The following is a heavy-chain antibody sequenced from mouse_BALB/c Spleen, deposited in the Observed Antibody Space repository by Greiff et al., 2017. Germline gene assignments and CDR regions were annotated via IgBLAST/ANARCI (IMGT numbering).Heavy chain of an antibody. CDR2: ISSGGSYT. V-gene: IGHV5-6*01. D-gene: IGHD1-2*01. CDR1: GFTFSSYG. Sequence: EVKLVESGGDLVKPGGSLKLSCAASGFTFSSYGMSWVRQTPDKRLEWVATISSGGSYTYYPDSVKGRFTISRDNAKNTLYLQMSSLKSEDTAMYYCARLLRPYYIDYWGQGTTLTVSS. CDR3: ARLLRPYYIDY. J-gene: IGHJ2*01.